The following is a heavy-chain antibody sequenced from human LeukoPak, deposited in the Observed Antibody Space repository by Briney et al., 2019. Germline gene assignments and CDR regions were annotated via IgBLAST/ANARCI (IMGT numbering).Heavy chain of an antibody. Sequence: ASVKVSCKASGYTFSDYFMHWVRQAPGQGLEWMGWINASNGNTNYAQNFKGRVTMTTDTSTGTAYMELRSLRSGDTGVYFCARESGSGQLDYWGQGTLVTVSS. CDR2: INASNGNT. CDR3: ARESGSGQLDY. J-gene: IGHJ4*02. V-gene: IGHV1-18*04. D-gene: IGHD6-19*01. CDR1: GYTFSDYF.